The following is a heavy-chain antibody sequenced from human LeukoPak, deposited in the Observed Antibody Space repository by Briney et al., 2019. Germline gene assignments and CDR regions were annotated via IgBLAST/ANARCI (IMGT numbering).Heavy chain of an antibody. CDR2: ISYDGSNK. CDR1: GFIFSDYS. J-gene: IGHJ4*02. D-gene: IGHD3-3*01. Sequence: GGSLRLSCAVSGFIFSDYSMNWVRQAPGKGLEWVAIISYDGSNKYYADSVKGRFTISRDNSKNTLYLQMNSLRAEDTAVYYCAKDLRFLEWLSPFDYWGQGTLVTVSS. CDR3: AKDLRFLEWLSPFDY. V-gene: IGHV3-30*18.